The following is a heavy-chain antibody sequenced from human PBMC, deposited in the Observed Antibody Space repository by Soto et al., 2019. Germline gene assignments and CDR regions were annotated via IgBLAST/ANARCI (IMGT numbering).Heavy chain of an antibody. D-gene: IGHD5-18*01. CDR3: ARGPTPIQLWLRNSLFVYFDY. Sequence: PSETLSLTCTVSGGSISSGDYYWSWIRQPPGKGLEWIGYIYYSGSTYYNPSLKSRVTISVDTSKNQFSLKLSSVTAADTAVYYCARGPTPIQLWLRNSLFVYFDYWGQGTLVTVSS. J-gene: IGHJ4*02. V-gene: IGHV4-30-4*01. CDR1: GGSISSGDYY. CDR2: IYYSGST.